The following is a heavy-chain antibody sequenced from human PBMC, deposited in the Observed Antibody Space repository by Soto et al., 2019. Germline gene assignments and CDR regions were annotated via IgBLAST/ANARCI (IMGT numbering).Heavy chain of an antibody. J-gene: IGHJ6*02. D-gene: IGHD2-15*01. V-gene: IGHV6-1*01. CDR2: TYYRSKWYN. CDR1: GDSVSSNSAA. Sequence: SQTLSLTCAISGDSVSSNSAAWNWIRQSPSRGLEWLGRTYYRSKWYNDYAVSVKSRITINPDTSKNQFSLQLNSVTPEDTAVYYCARDQRIVVVVAATQSYYGMDVWGQGTTVTVSS. CDR3: ARDQRIVVVVAATQSYYGMDV.